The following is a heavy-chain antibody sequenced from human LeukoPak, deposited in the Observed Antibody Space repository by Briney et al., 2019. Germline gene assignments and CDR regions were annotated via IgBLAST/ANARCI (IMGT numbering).Heavy chain of an antibody. J-gene: IGHJ4*02. CDR1: GFTFSIYF. CDR2: ISSNGGST. D-gene: IGHD2-2*01. Sequence: GGPLILSCAASGFTFSIYFMHCVPQAPGEGLVYVSTISSNGGSTYYGNSVKGTFTISRDNSRNTLNLKMGSLRAEDMAVYYCARALCNSTNCYSDLDYWGQGTLVTVSS. CDR3: ARALCNSTNCYSDLDY. V-gene: IGHV3-64*01.